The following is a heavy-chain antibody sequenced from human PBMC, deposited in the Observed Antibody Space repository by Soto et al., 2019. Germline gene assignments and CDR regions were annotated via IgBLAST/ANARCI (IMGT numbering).Heavy chain of an antibody. Sequence: GSLRLSCAASGFTFSHAWMSWVRQAPGKGLEWVGRIKSKADGETKDYGAPVRGRFTISRDDAKDTLYLQMNSLRIEDTAVYYCCVVKRLDQYSTSGYWFDPWGPGTLVTVSS. CDR2: IKSKADGETK. CDR1: GFTFSHAW. CDR3: CVVKRLDQYSTSGYWFDP. V-gene: IGHV3-15*01. J-gene: IGHJ5*02. D-gene: IGHD2-15*01.